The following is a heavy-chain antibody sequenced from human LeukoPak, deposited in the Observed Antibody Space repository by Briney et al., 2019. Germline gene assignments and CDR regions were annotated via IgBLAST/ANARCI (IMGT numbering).Heavy chain of an antibody. Sequence: GGSLRLSCAASGFTFSSYAMTWVRQAPGKGLEWVSGISGSGGSTYYAASVKGRFAISRDNSKNTLYLQMNSLRAEDTAVYYCTKAVDAGWYDFDYWGQGTLVTVSS. V-gene: IGHV3-23*01. CDR2: ISGSGGST. CDR3: TKAVDAGWYDFDY. J-gene: IGHJ4*02. CDR1: GFTFSSYA. D-gene: IGHD6-19*01.